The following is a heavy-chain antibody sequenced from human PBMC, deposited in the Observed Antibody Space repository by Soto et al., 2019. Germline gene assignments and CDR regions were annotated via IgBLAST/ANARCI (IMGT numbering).Heavy chain of an antibody. V-gene: IGHV3-23*01. CDR2: ITGGGDKT. CDR1: GFTFTSYA. D-gene: IGHD3-9*01. CDR3: TQDGGSRDWLTVN. J-gene: IGHJ4*02. Sequence: EVQLLESGGDLVQPGGSLRLSCAASGFTFTSYAMSWILQAPGKGLEWVSAITGGGDKTYYADSVKGRFTISRDNSKNTLYLQMNSLRAEDTAFYYCTQDGGSRDWLTVNWGQGTLVTVSS.